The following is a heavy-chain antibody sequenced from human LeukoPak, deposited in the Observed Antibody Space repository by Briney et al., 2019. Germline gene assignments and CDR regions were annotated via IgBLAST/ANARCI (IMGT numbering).Heavy chain of an antibody. CDR3: ARDLYFGSGTSYKEVFDY. CDR1: GYTFSRYY. Sequence: ASVKVSCKASGYTFSRYYMQWVRQAPEQGLEWMGWINPNSGDTNYAQKFQGRVTMTRDTSISTAYMELSSLRSDDTAVYYCARDLYFGSGTSYKEVFDYWGQGTLVTVSS. D-gene: IGHD3-10*01. J-gene: IGHJ4*02. CDR2: INPNSGDT. V-gene: IGHV1-2*02.